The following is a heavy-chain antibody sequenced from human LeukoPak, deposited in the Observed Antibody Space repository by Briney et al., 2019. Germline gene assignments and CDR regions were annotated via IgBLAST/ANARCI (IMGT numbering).Heavy chain of an antibody. CDR2: IYYSGRT. Sequence: SETLSLTCAVPGDSVSRSDSYWDWIRQPPGKGLEWIGTIYYSGRTYYSPSLKSRVTMSVDPSNNQFSLNLRSVTAADTALYYCARRRYYDGSGYLEWGQGTLLSVSS. J-gene: IGHJ1*01. CDR3: ARRRYYDGSGYLE. CDR1: GDSVSRSDSY. V-gene: IGHV4-39*01. D-gene: IGHD3-22*01.